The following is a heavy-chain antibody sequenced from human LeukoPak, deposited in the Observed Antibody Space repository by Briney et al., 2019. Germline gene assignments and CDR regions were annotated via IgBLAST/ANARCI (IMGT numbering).Heavy chain of an antibody. Sequence: SVKVSCKASGGTFSSYAISWVRQAPGQGLEWMGRIIPILGMANYAQKFQGRVTITADKSTSTAYMELSSLRSEDTAVYYCAVSVTVAGTIFDYWGQGTLVTVSS. J-gene: IGHJ4*02. V-gene: IGHV1-69*04. D-gene: IGHD6-19*01. CDR2: IIPILGMA. CDR1: GGTFSSYA. CDR3: AVSVTVAGTIFDY.